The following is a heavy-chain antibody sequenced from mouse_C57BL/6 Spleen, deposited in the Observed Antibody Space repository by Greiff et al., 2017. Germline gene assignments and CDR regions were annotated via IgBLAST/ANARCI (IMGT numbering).Heavy chain of an antibody. Sequence: VQLQQSGAELVRPGASVKLSCTASGFNIKDDYMHWVKQRPEQGLEWIGWIDPENGDTEYASKFQGKATITADTSSNTAYLQLSSLTSEATAVYYCTTLVGGAMDYWGQGTSVTVSS. V-gene: IGHV14-4*01. CDR3: TTLVGGAMDY. CDR2: IDPENGDT. CDR1: GFNIKDDY. J-gene: IGHJ4*01. D-gene: IGHD1-1*02.